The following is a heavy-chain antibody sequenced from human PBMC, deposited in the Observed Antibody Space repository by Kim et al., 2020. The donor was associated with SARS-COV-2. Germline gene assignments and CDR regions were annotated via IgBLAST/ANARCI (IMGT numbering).Heavy chain of an antibody. Sequence: GGSLRLSCAASGFTFSNYAVSWVRQAPGKGLEWVSGISGHGGSTYYADSVKRRFTISRDNSKNTLYLQTNSLRAEDTAGYYCAKSPTTVPAAGMNFDYWGQGTLVTVSS. D-gene: IGHD4-17*01. J-gene: IGHJ4*01. V-gene: IGHV3-23*01. CDR3: AKSPTTVPAAGMNFDY. CDR2: ISGHGGST. CDR1: GFTFSNYA.